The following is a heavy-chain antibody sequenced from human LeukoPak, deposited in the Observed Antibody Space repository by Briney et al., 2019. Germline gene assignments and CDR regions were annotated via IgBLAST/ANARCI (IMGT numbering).Heavy chain of an antibody. V-gene: IGHV3-23*01. Sequence: GGSLRLSCAAFGFTFSNYAMSWVRQAPGRGLEWVSAISGDADSTYYADSVKGRFTISRDNSKNTLYLQVNSLRADDTAVYYCAKKVGGFDHWGQGALVTVSS. CDR2: ISGDADST. D-gene: IGHD1-26*01. J-gene: IGHJ4*02. CDR3: AKKVGGFDH. CDR1: GFTFSNYA.